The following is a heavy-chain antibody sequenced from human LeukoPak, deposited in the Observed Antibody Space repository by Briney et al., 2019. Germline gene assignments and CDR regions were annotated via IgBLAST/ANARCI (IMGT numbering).Heavy chain of an antibody. Sequence: PSGTLSLTCAVSGGSISSSNWWSWVRQPPGKGLEWIGEIYHSGSTNYNPSLKSRVTISVDKSKNQFSLKLSSVTAADTAVYYCARDIYYDFWSGYLSRDAFDIWGQGTMVTVSS. CDR2: IYHSGST. CDR3: ARDIYYDFWSGYLSRDAFDI. D-gene: IGHD3-3*01. V-gene: IGHV4-4*02. J-gene: IGHJ3*02. CDR1: GGSISSSNW.